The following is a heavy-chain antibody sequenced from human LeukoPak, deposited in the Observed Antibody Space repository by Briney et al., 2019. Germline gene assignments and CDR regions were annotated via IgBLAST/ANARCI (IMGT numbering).Heavy chain of an antibody. CDR1: GVSIDSGADY. J-gene: IGHJ4*02. V-gene: IGHV4-39*01. Sequence: SETLSLTCTVSGVSIDSGADYWGWIRQTPGEGPEWIGTIYYNGLTYYSPSLTSRVTMSVDTSKNQFSLRLTSVTATDTALYYCAQLKRFWTGYYFAQWGQGTLVAVSS. D-gene: IGHD3/OR15-3a*01. CDR3: AQLKRFWTGYYFAQ. CDR2: IYYNGLT.